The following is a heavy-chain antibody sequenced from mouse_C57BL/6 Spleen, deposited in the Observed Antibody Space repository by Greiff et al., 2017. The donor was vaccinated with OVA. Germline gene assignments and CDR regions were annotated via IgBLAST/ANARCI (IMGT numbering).Heavy chain of an antibody. CDR3: ARKGTGGSYYFDY. CDR1: GYSFTDYN. V-gene: IGHV1-39*01. D-gene: IGHD4-1*01. CDR2: INPNYGTT. Sequence: EVQLQQSGPELVKPGASVKISCKASGYSFTDYNMNWVKQSPGQSLEWIGVINPNYGTTSYNRKFKGKATLTVDQSSSTAYMPLNSLTSEDSAVYYCARKGTGGSYYFDYGGQGTTLTVSS. J-gene: IGHJ2*01.